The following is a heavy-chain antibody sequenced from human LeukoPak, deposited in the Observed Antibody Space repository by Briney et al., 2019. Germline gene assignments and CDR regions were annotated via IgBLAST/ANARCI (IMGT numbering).Heavy chain of an antibody. Sequence: GGSLRLSCAASGFTFSDYYMSWIRQAPGKGLEWVSYISSSGSTIYYADSVKGRFTISRDNAKNSLYLQMNSLRAEDTAVYYCARDYCSGGSCYGLVDYWAREPWSPSPQ. CDR1: GFTFSDYY. V-gene: IGHV3-11*04. CDR3: ARDYCSGGSCYGLVDY. D-gene: IGHD2-15*01. J-gene: IGHJ4*02. CDR2: ISSSGSTI.